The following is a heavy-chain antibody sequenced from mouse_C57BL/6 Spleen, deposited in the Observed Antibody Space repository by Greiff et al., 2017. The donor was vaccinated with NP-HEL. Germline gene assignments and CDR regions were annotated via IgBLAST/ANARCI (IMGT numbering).Heavy chain of an antibody. CDR1: GYTFTSYW. Sequence: QVQLQQPGAELVKPGASVKLSCKASGYTFTSYWMHWVKQRPGQGLEWIGMIHPNSGSTNYNEKFKSKATLTVDKSSSTAYMQLSSLTSEDSAVYYCARGFITTVVDYFDYWGQGTTLTVSS. CDR2: IHPNSGST. J-gene: IGHJ2*01. CDR3: ARGFITTVVDYFDY. D-gene: IGHD1-1*01. V-gene: IGHV1-64*01.